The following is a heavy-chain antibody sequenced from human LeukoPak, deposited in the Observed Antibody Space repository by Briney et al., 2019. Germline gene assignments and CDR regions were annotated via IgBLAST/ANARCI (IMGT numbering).Heavy chain of an antibody. CDR2: IYSGGST. D-gene: IGHD3-10*01. V-gene: IGHV3-66*01. CDR3: ARGPPPPPYYYGSGSYGNYWYFDL. J-gene: IGHJ2*01. Sequence: PGGSLRLSCAASEFSVGSNYMTWVRQAPGKGLEWVSLIYSGGSTYYADSVKGRFTISRDNAKNSLYLQMNSLRAEDTAVYYCARGPPPPPYYYGSGSYGNYWYFDLWGRGTLVTVSS. CDR1: EFSVGSNY.